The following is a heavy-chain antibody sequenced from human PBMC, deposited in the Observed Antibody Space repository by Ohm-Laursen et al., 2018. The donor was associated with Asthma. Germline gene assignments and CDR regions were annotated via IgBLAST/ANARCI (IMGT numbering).Heavy chain of an antibody. Sequence: SLRLSCAASGFTFSSYGMHWVRQAPGKGLEWVAVISYDGSNKYYADSVKGRFTISRDNSKNTLYLQMNSLRAEDTAVYYCAKIAVAGTAIDYWGQGTLVTVSS. CDR3: AKIAVAGTAIDY. CDR1: GFTFSSYG. V-gene: IGHV3-30*18. CDR2: ISYDGSNK. J-gene: IGHJ4*02. D-gene: IGHD6-19*01.